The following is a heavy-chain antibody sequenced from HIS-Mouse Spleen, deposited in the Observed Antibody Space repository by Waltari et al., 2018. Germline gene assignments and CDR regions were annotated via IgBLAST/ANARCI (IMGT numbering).Heavy chain of an antibody. V-gene: IGHV3-23*01. CDR3: AITPPYCSGGSCYDY. CDR1: GFTFSSYA. CDR2: IIGSGGST. Sequence: EVQLLESGGGWVQPGGSLRLCCAASGFTFSSYAMSWVRGAPGKGLEWVSAIIGSGGSTYYADSVKGRFTISRDNSKNTLYLQMNSLRAEDTAVYYCAITPPYCSGGSCYDYWGQGTLVTVSS. D-gene: IGHD2-15*01. J-gene: IGHJ4*02.